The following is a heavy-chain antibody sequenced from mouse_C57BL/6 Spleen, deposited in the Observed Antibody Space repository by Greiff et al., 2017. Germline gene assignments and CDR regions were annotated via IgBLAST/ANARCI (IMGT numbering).Heavy chain of an antibody. Sequence: QVQLQQPGAELVKPGASVKLSCKASGYTFTSYWMHWVKQRPGQGLEWIGMIHPNSGSTNYNEKFKSKATLTVDKSSSTAYMQLSSLTSEDSAVYYWACARGYGNYFWFAYWGQGTLVTVSA. D-gene: IGHD2-1*01. CDR1: GYTFTSYW. CDR3: ACARGYGNYFWFAY. J-gene: IGHJ3*01. CDR2: IHPNSGST. V-gene: IGHV1-64*01.